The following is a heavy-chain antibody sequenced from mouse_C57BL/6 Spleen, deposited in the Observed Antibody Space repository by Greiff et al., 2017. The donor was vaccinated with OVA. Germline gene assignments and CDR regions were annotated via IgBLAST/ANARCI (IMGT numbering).Heavy chain of an antibody. Sequence: EVMLVESGGGLVKPGGSLKLSCAASGFTFSDSGMHWVRQAPEKGLEWVAYISRGSSTIYYAVTVKGRFTLSRDNAKNTLFLQMTSLRSEDTAMYYCARPMGTVVAPDFDYWGKGTTLTVSS. J-gene: IGHJ2*01. CDR3: ARPMGTVVAPDFDY. D-gene: IGHD1-1*01. CDR2: ISRGSSTI. CDR1: GFTFSDSG. V-gene: IGHV5-17*01.